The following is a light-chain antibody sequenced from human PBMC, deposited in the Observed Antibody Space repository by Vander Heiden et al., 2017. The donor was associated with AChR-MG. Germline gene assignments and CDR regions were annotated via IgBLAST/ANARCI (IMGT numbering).Light chain of an antibody. V-gene: IGKV1-39*01. CDR1: QSISTY. Sequence: DIQMTQSPSSLSASVGDRVTITCRASQSISTYLNWYQQKPGKAPNLLISGASNLQSGVPSRFGGSGSGTDFTLTISRLQPEDFATYYCQQSDTTPYTFGLGTKLEIK. J-gene: IGKJ2*01. CDR2: GAS. CDR3: QQSDTTPYT.